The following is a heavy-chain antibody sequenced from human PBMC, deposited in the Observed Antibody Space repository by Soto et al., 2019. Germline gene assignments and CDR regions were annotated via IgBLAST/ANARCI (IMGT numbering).Heavy chain of an antibody. J-gene: IGHJ4*02. D-gene: IGHD2-21*01. CDR3: VRDRPGDQHYFDY. Sequence: GGSLRLSCAASEFSSDWMHWVRQAPGKGLVWVSRINTDGSSTAYADSVKGRFTISRDNAKNTLHLQMNSLRAEDTAVYYCVRDRPGDQHYFDYWGQGILVTVSS. CDR1: EFSSDW. V-gene: IGHV3-74*01. CDR2: INTDGSST.